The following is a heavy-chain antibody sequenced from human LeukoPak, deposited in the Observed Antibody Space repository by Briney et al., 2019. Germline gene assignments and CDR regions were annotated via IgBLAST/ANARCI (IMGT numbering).Heavy chain of an antibody. CDR3: ATQVTTVPEKVNFRNWGYGMDV. Sequence: SVKVSCKASGGTFGSYAISWVRQAPGQGLEWMGRIIPIFGIANYAQKFQGRVTITADKSTSTAYMELSSLRSEDTAVYYCATQVTTVPEKVNFRNWGYGMDVWGQGTTVTVSS. D-gene: IGHD4-17*01. V-gene: IGHV1-69*04. CDR2: IIPIFGIA. J-gene: IGHJ6*02. CDR1: GGTFGSYA.